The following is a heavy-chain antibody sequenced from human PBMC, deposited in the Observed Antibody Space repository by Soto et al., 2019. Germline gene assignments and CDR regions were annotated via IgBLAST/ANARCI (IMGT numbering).Heavy chain of an antibody. CDR2: IYYSGST. J-gene: IGHJ5*02. CDR3: ARLRAAAGSFDP. Sequence: ETLSLTCTVSGGSISSYYWSWIRQPPGKGLEWIGYIYYSGSTNYNPSLKSRVTISVDTSKNQFSLKLSSVTAADTAVYYCARLRAAAGSFDPWGQGTLVTVSS. D-gene: IGHD6-13*01. CDR1: GGSISSYY. V-gene: IGHV4-59*01.